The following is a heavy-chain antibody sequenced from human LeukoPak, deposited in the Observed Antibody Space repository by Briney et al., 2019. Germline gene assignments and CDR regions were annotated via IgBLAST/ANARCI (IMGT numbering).Heavy chain of an antibody. Sequence: SETLSLTCTASGGSISSYYWSWIRQPPGKGLEWIGYIYYSGSTNYNPSLKSRVTIPADTTKNHFPLQLSSVTAADPTVYYSGSTNYNPSLKSRVTISVDTSKNQFSLKLSSVTAADTAVYYCARHQEAMVRGVLYYMDVWGKGTTVTISS. CDR1: GGSISSYY. D-gene: IGHD3-10*01. V-gene: IGHV4-59*01. J-gene: IGHJ6*03. CDR3: GSTNYNPSLKSRVTISVDTSKNQFSLKLSSVTAADTAVYYCARHQEAMVRGVLYYMDV. CDR2: IYYSGST.